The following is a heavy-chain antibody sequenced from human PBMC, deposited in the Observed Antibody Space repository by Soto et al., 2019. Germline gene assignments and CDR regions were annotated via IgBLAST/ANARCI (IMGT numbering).Heavy chain of an antibody. CDR1: GYTFTSYD. CDR3: ARGRGTMISLDV. V-gene: IGHV1-8*01. J-gene: IGHJ6*02. Sequence: ASVKVSCKASGYTFTSYDINWVRQATGQGLEWMGWMNPNSGNTGYAQKFQGRVTMTRNTSISTAYMELGSLRSEDTAVYYCARGRGTMISLDVWGQGTTVTVSS. CDR2: MNPNSGNT. D-gene: IGHD3-22*01.